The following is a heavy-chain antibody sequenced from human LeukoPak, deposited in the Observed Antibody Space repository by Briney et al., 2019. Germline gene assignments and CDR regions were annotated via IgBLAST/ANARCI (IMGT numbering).Heavy chain of an antibody. CDR3: AKSVKEVWFREFPYYYYYGMDV. Sequence: GRSLRLSCAASGFTFSSYGMHWVRQAPGKGLEWVAVISYDGSNKYYADSVKGRFTISRDNSKNTLYLQMNSLRAEDTAVYYCAKSVKEVWFREFPYYYYYGMDVWGKGTTVTVSS. J-gene: IGHJ6*04. CDR1: GFTFSSYG. D-gene: IGHD3-10*01. V-gene: IGHV3-30*18. CDR2: ISYDGSNK.